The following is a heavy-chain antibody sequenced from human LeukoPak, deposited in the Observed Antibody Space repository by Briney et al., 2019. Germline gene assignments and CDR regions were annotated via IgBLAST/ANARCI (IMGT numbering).Heavy chain of an antibody. CDR3: AREKGSYDILTGFLPDGFDF. Sequence: AGGSLRLSCAASGFTFSDYYMSWIRQAPGKGLEGVSYISRSGSTIYYADSVKGRFTISRDNAKNSLYLQMNSLRAEDTAVYYCAREKGSYDILTGFLPDGFDFWGQGTLVTVSS. CDR1: GFTFSDYY. CDR2: ISRSGSTI. V-gene: IGHV3-11*01. D-gene: IGHD3-9*01. J-gene: IGHJ4*02.